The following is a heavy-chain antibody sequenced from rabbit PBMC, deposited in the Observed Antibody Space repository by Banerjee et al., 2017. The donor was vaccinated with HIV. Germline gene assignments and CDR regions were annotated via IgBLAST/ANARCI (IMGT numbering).Heavy chain of an antibody. D-gene: IGHD8-1*01. CDR3: ARHVIDSHYGL. Sequence: QSLEESGGDLVKPGASLTLTCTASGFSFSSSYYMCWVRQAPGKGPEWIGCIYSGSSGTTYYASWAKGRFTISKTSSTTVTLQMTSLTVADTATYFCARHVIDSHYGLWGPGTLVTVS. CDR2: IYSGSSGTT. V-gene: IGHV1S40*01. CDR1: GFSFSSSYY. J-gene: IGHJ6*01.